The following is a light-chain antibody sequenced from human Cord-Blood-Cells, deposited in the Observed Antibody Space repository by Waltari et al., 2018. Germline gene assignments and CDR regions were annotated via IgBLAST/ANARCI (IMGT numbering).Light chain of an antibody. V-gene: IGKV3-15*01. CDR2: CAS. J-gene: IGKJ1*01. CDR1: QSVSSN. Sequence: EIVMTQSPATLSVSPGERATLSCRASQSVSSNLAWYQQKPGPAPRLLIYCASTRATGIPARFSGSGSGTEFTLTISSLQSEDFAVYYCQQYNNWPRTFGQGTKVEIK. CDR3: QQYNNWPRT.